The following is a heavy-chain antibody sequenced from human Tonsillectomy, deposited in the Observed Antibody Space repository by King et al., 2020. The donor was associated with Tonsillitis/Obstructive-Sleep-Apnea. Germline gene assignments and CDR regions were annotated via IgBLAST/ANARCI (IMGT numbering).Heavy chain of an antibody. V-gene: IGHV3-73*02. CDR1: GFTFSGSA. CDR2: IRSKANSFAT. Sequence: VQLVESGGGLVQPGGSLKLSCAASGFTFSGSAMHWVRQASGNGLDWVGRIRSKANSFATAYAASVKGRFTIYRDDSKNAAYLQINIQKTADADVYYCTSSGTLAAFDIYGQGTMVTVSS. J-gene: IGHJ3*02. D-gene: IGHD1-26*01. CDR3: TSSGTLAAFDI.